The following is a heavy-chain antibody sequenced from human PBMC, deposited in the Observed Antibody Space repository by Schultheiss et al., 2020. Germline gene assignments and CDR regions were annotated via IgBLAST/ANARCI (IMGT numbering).Heavy chain of an antibody. CDR2: IYYSGST. V-gene: IGHV4-31*03. J-gene: IGHJ6*02. D-gene: IGHD1-26*01. Sequence: SETLSHTCTVSGGSISSGGYYWSWIRQHPGKGLEWIGYIYYSGSTYYNPSLKSRVTISVDTSKNQFSLKLSSVTAADTAVYYCARDLGSGNNWFYGMDVWGQGTTVTVSS. CDR1: GGSISSGGYY. CDR3: ARDLGSGNNWFYGMDV.